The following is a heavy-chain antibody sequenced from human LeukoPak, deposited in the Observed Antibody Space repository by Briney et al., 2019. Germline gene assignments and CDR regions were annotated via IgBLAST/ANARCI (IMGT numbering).Heavy chain of an antibody. CDR2: ISAYNGNT. CDR1: GYTFTSYG. CDR3: ARSIVVVPAAIFDY. Sequence: ASVKVSCKASGYTFTSYGIRWVRQAPGQGLEWMGWISAYNGNTNYAQKLQGRVTMTTDTSTSTAYMELRSLRSDDTAVYYCARSIVVVPAAIFDYWGQGTLVTVSS. V-gene: IGHV1-18*01. J-gene: IGHJ4*02. D-gene: IGHD2-2*02.